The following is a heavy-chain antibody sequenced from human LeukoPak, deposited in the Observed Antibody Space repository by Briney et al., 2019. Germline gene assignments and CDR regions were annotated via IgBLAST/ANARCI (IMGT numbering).Heavy chain of an antibody. D-gene: IGHD2-8*01. CDR2: ISGSGGST. J-gene: IGHJ4*02. Sequence: GGSLRLSCAASGFTFSSYAMSWVRQAPGKGLEWVSAISGSGGSTYYADSGKGRFTISRDNSENTLYLQMNSLRAEDTAVYYCAKTMLFCCFGPVDYWGQGTLVTVSS. CDR1: GFTFSSYA. CDR3: AKTMLFCCFGPVDY. V-gene: IGHV3-23*01.